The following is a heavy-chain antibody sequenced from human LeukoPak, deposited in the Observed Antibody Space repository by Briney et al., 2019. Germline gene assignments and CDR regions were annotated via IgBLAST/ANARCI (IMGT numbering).Heavy chain of an antibody. J-gene: IGHJ4*02. V-gene: IGHV3-15*01. D-gene: IGHD4-11*01. CDR2: VTTTAEGETV. CDR1: GFIFNKAW. Sequence: GGSLRLSCEVSGFIFNKAWMSWIRQAPGKGLEWVGRVTTTAEGETVDYAAPVRGRFTISRDDSKSTVYLHMNSLESEDPAIYYCTAGLGKTDDDSWGQGTLVTVSS. CDR3: TAGLGKTDDDS.